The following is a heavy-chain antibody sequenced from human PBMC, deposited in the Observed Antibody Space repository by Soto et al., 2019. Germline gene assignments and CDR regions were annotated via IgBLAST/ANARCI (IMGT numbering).Heavy chain of an antibody. V-gene: IGHV4-30-4*01. CDR3: ASTHSSGYYYVDY. CDR2: IYYSGST. D-gene: IGHD3-22*01. J-gene: IGHJ4*02. Sequence: SETLSLTCTVSGGSISSGDYYWSWIRQPPGKGLEWIGYIYYSGSTYYNPSLKSRVTISVDTSKNQFSLKLSSVTAADTAVYYCASTHSSGYYYVDYWGQGTLVTVSS. CDR1: GGSISSGDYY.